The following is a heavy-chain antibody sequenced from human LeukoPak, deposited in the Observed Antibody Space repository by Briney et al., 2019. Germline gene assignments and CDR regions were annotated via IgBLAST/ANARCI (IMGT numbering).Heavy chain of an antibody. CDR3: ARADWDSDY. CDR2: IYYSGST. V-gene: IGHV4-59*01. CDR1: GGSISSYY. J-gene: IGHJ4*02. Sequence: SETLSLTCTVSGGSISSYYWSWIRQPPGKGLEWIGYIYYSGSTNYNPSLKSRVTISVDTSKNQFSLKLSSVTAADTAVYYCARADWDSDYWGQGTLVTVSS. D-gene: IGHD1-26*01.